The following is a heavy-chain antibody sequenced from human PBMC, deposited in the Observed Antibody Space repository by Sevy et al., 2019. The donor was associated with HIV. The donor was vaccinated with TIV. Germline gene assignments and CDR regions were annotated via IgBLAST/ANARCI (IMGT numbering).Heavy chain of an antibody. D-gene: IGHD3-3*01. V-gene: IGHV3-21*01. CDR3: ASYSGPFWSGYYLDY. CDR1: GFSLNNFN. CDR2: ISSSSTYI. J-gene: IGHJ4*02. Sequence: GGSLRLSCAASGFSLNNFNIIWVRQAPGKGLEWVSLISSSSTYIYYADSVKGRFTTSRDNADNSLYLQMNSLRAEDTAVYYCASYSGPFWSGYYLDYWGQGTLVTVSS.